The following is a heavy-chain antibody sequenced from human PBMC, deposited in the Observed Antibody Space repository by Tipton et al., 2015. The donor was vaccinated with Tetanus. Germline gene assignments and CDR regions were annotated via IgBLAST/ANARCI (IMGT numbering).Heavy chain of an antibody. V-gene: IGHV3-23*01. Sequence: SLRLSCAASEFTFSNYAMSWVRQAPGKGLEWVSGISGSGGTTYHADSVKGRFTVSRDNSKNTLFLEMNSLRVGDTAVYYCARGIGSGGYYPFDYWGQGTQVAVSS. CDR2: ISGSGGTT. J-gene: IGHJ4*02. CDR3: ARGIGSGGYYPFDY. D-gene: IGHD3-22*01. CDR1: EFTFSNYA.